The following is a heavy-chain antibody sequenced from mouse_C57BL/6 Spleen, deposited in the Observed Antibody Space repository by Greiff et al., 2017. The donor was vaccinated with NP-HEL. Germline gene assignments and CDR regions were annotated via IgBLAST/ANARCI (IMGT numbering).Heavy chain of an antibody. CDR3: ERQLKSLITTVDWDFDV. J-gene: IGHJ1*03. Sequence: EVPLVESGGDLVQPGGSLKLSCAASGFTFSSYCMSWVRQTPDNRLAWVATICRGGCYTYYPDSVKGRFTISRDNAKNTLYLQMSRLKTEDTAMYYGERQLKSLITTVDWDFDVWGTGTTVTVYS. V-gene: IGHV5-6*01. CDR2: ICRGGCYT. D-gene: IGHD1-1*01. CDR1: GFTFSSYC.